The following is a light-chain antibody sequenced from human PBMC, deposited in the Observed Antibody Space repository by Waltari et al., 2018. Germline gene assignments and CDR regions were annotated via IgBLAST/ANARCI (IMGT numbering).Light chain of an antibody. V-gene: IGLV2-23*02. CDR1: YSNVGSYYL. CDR3: CSYASSSPRLI. CDR2: EVL. Sequence: QSALTQPASVSGSLGQSISISCSGTYSNVGSYYLVPWYHQRPGAAPKLLIYEVLKRPSGISNRFSGSKSGNAASLTISALQPEDEGTYYCCSYASSSPRLIFGGGTELSVL. J-gene: IGLJ2*01.